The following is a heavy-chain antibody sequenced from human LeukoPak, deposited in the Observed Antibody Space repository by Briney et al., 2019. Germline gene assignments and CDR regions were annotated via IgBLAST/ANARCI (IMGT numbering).Heavy chain of an antibody. D-gene: IGHD3-10*01. V-gene: IGHV4-59*08. CDR2: IYYSGST. J-gene: IGHJ6*02. CDR1: GGSISSYH. Sequence: SETLSLTCTVSGGSISSYHWSWIRQPPGKGLEWIGDIYYSGSTNYNPSLKSRVTISVDTSKNQFSLKLSSVTAADTAVYYCARLDVLWFGETNGMDVWGQGTTVTVSS. CDR3: ARLDVLWFGETNGMDV.